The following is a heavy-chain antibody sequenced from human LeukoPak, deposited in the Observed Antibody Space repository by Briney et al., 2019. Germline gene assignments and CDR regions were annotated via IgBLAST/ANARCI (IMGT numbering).Heavy chain of an antibody. J-gene: IGHJ4*02. CDR2: IYYSGST. D-gene: IGHD5-18*01. V-gene: IGHV4-39*07. CDR1: GGSISSNSYY. Sequence: SETLSLTCTVSGGSISSNSYYWGWIRQPPGKGLEWIGSIYYSGSTYYNPSLKSRVTISVDTSKNQFSLKLSSVTAADTAVYYCARALRTYSYGYRSPYFDYWGQGTLVTVSS. CDR3: ARALRTYSYGYRSPYFDY.